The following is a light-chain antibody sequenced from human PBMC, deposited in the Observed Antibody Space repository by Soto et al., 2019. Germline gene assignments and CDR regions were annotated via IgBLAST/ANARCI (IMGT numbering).Light chain of an antibody. V-gene: IGKV1-5*01. Sequence: DIQMTQSPSTLSASVRDRVTITCRASQSISSWLAWYQQKPGKAPKLLIHDASNLESGVPSRFSGSGSETEFTLTISSLQPDDFATYYCQQYNSPPWTFGQGTKVEIK. CDR2: DAS. CDR1: QSISSW. J-gene: IGKJ1*01. CDR3: QQYNSPPWT.